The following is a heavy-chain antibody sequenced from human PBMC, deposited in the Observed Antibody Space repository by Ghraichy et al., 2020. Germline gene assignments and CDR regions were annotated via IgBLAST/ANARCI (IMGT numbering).Heavy chain of an antibody. CDR3: ARHRYGSYGSDAFDI. Sequence: GESLNISCKGSGYSFTSYWIGWVRQMPGKGLEWMGIIYPGDSDTRYSPSFQGQVTISADKSISTAYLQWSSLKASDTAMYYCARHRYGSYGSDAFDIWGQGTMVTVSS. CDR2: IYPGDSDT. CDR1: GYSFTSYW. J-gene: IGHJ3*02. D-gene: IGHD1-26*01. V-gene: IGHV5-51*01.